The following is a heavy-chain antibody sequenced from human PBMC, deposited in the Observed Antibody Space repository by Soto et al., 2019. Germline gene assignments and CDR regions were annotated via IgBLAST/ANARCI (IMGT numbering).Heavy chain of an antibody. Sequence: QVHLVQSGAEVKKPGASVKVSCKASGYTFTSYGITWVRQAPGQGLEWMGWISAHNGNTDYAQKLQGRVIVTRDTSTSTAYMELRSLISDDTAVYYCESGRYGDYWGQGALVTVSS. CDR3: ESGRYGDY. CDR1: GYTFTSYG. CDR2: ISAHNGNT. V-gene: IGHV1-18*01. D-gene: IGHD1-26*01. J-gene: IGHJ4*02.